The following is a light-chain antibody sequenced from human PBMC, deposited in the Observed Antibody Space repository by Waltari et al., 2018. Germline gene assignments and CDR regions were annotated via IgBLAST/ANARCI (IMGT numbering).Light chain of an antibody. J-gene: IGLJ2*01. Sequence: QSALTQPPSASGSPGQSVTISCTGTSSAVGRYTYVSGYQQHPGKAPKLMIYEVSKRPSGVPARLSGSKSGNTASLTVSGLQAEDEADYYCSSYAGSNNVVFGGGTKLTVL. CDR3: SSYAGSNNVV. CDR1: SSAVGRYTY. CDR2: EVS. V-gene: IGLV2-8*01.